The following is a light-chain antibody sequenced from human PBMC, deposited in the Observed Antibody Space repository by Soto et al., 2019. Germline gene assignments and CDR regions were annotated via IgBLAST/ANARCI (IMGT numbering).Light chain of an antibody. V-gene: IGLV2-14*01. CDR2: EVT. J-gene: IGLJ1*01. Sequence: QSALAQPASVSGSPGQSITISCTGTSSDVGGYTYVSWYQQHPGKAPKLIISEVTNRPSGVSNRFSGSKSGNTASLTISGLQAEDEADCYCSSYTSSSTLVVFGTGTKLTVL. CDR1: SSDVGGYTY. CDR3: SSYTSSSTLVV.